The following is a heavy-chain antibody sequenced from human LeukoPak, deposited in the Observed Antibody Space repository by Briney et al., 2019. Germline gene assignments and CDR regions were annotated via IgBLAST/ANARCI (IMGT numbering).Heavy chain of an antibody. V-gene: IGHV1-24*01. Sequence: ASVKVSCKVSGYTLTELSMHWVRQAPGKGLEWMGGFDPEDGETIYAQKFQGRVTMTEDTSTDTAYMELSSLRSEDTAVYYCATRPIWSGYYSRDYWGQGTLVTVSS. CDR3: ATRPIWSGYYSRDY. CDR2: FDPEDGET. CDR1: GYTLTELS. D-gene: IGHD3-3*01. J-gene: IGHJ4*02.